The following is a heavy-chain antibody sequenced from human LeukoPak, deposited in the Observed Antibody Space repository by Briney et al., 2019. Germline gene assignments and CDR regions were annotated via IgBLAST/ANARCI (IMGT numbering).Heavy chain of an antibody. Sequence: PSETLSLTCTVSGGSISSYYWSWIRQPPGKGLEWIGYIYYSGSTNYNPSLKSRVTISVDTSKNQFSLKLSSVTAADTAVYYCARHSGGSYSIDYWGQGTLVTVSS. J-gene: IGHJ4*02. CDR3: ARHSGGSYSIDY. CDR1: GGSISSYY. D-gene: IGHD1-26*01. V-gene: IGHV4-59*08. CDR2: IYYSGST.